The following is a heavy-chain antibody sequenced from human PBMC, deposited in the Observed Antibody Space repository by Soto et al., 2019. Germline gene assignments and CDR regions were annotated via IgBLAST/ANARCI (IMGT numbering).Heavy chain of an antibody. V-gene: IGHV3-48*02. CDR3: ARGAGTWHLPLNWFDP. CDR1: GFTFSSYS. CDR2: ISSSSSTI. J-gene: IGHJ5*02. Sequence: EVQLVESGGGLVQPGGSLRLSCAASGFTFSSYSMNWVRQAPGKGLEWVSYISSSSSTIYYVDSVKGRFTISRDNAKNLLELQMNSLRDEDTAVYEWARGAGTWHLPLNWFDPWGQGTLVTVSS. D-gene: IGHD6-19*01.